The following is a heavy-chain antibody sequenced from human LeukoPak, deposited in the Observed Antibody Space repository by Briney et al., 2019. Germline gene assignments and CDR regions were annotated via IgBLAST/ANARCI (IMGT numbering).Heavy chain of an antibody. CDR3: ARDSFFTLFGVVIKGGAFDI. CDR2: IYHSGST. V-gene: IGHV4-30-2*01. Sequence: SETLSLTCTVSGGSISSGGYYWSWIRQPPGKGLEWIGYIYHSGSTYYNPSLKSRVTISVDRSKNQFSLKLSSVTAADTAVYYCARDSFFTLFGVVIKGGAFDIWGQGTLVTVSS. J-gene: IGHJ3*02. D-gene: IGHD3-3*01. CDR1: GGSISSGGYY.